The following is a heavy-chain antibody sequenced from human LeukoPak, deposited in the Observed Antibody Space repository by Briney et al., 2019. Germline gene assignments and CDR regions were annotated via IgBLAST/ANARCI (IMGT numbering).Heavy chain of an antibody. J-gene: IGHJ5*02. CDR1: GFSLTTSGVG. V-gene: IGHV2-5*01. CDR3: AHRSVAARPSFFWFDP. D-gene: IGHD6-6*01. Sequence: SGPTLVNPTQTLTLTCTFSGFSLTTSGVGVGWIRQPPGKALEWLALIYWNDDKRYNPSLESRLTITRDTSKNQVVLIMTNMEFVDTATYYCAHRSVAARPSFFWFDPWGQGTLVTVSS. CDR2: IYWNDDK.